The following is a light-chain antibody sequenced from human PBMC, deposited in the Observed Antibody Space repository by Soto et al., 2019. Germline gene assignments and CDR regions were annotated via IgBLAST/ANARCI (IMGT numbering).Light chain of an antibody. Sequence: QSVLTQPPSVSGAPGKRVTISCTGSSSNFGAGYDFHWYQQLPGTAPKLLMYGNSNRPSGVPDRFSGSKSGTSASLAITGLQAEDEADYYCQSYDSSLSGSEVFGTGTKLTVL. CDR2: GNS. CDR3: QSYDSSLSGSEV. J-gene: IGLJ1*01. V-gene: IGLV1-40*01. CDR1: SSNFGAGYD.